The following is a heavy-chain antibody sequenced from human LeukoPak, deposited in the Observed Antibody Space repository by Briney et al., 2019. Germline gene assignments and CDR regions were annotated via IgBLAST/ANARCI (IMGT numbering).Heavy chain of an antibody. CDR2: IYHSGST. J-gene: IGHJ4*02. D-gene: IGHD3-10*01. V-gene: IGHV4-38-2*01. Sequence: SETLSLTCAVSGYSISSGYYWGWIRQPPGKGLEWIGSIYHSGSTYYNPPLKSRVTISVDTSKNQFSLKLSSVTAADTAVYYCASAYGSGSYGIDYWGQGTLVTVSS. CDR3: ASAYGSGSYGIDY. CDR1: GYSISSGYY.